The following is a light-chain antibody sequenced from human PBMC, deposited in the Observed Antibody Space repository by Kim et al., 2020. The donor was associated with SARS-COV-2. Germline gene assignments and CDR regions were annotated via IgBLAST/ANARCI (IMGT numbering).Light chain of an antibody. J-gene: IGLJ3*02. CDR2: RNN. CDR3: SAWDSSLSVWV. Sequence: RQTATLTCTGNSNNVGSQGASWRQQHQGHPPKLLSYRNNDRPSGISERLSASRSGNTATLTITGLQPEDEADYYCSAWDSSLSVWVFGGGTQLTVL. CDR1: SNNVGSQG. V-gene: IGLV10-54*01.